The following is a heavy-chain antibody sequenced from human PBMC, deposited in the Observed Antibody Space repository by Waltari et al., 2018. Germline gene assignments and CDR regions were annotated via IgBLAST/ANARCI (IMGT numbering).Heavy chain of an antibody. J-gene: IGHJ3*02. CDR2: IYTRGST. V-gene: IGHV4-4*07. CDR1: GGSISSYY. Sequence: QVQLQESGPGLVKPSETLSLTCTVSGGSISSYYWSWIRQPAGKGLEWIGRIYTRGSTNYNPSLKSRVTMSVDTSKNQFSLKLSSVTAADTAVYYCARVVITFGGVIPDAFDIWGQGTMVTVSS. CDR3: ARVVITFGGVIPDAFDI. D-gene: IGHD3-16*02.